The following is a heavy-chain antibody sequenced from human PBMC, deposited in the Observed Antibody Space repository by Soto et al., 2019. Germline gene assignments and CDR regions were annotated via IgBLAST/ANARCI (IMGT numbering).Heavy chain of an antibody. CDR1: GYTFTGYY. J-gene: IGHJ3*02. CDR3: AKDYSTTKTGGHDAFDI. Sequence: ASVKVFCKASGYTFTGYYMHWGRQAPGQGLEGMGWINPNSGGTNYAPKFQRWVTMTRDTTISTAYMELSRLRSDDTAVYSGAKDYSTTKTGGHDAFDIWGQGTMVTVSS. D-gene: IGHD1-1*01. CDR2: INPNSGGT. V-gene: IGHV1-2*04.